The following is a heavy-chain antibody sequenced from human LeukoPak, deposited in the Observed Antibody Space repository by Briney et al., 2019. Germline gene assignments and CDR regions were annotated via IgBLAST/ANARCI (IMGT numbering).Heavy chain of an antibody. CDR1: GYTFTGYY. J-gene: IGHJ3*02. D-gene: IGHD6-19*01. V-gene: IGHV1-2*02. Sequence: ASVKVSCKASGYTFTGYYMHWVRQAPGQGLEWMGWINPNSGGTNYAQKFQGRVTMTRDASISTAYMELSRLRSDDTAVYYCARPRVAVAGQNAFDIWGQGTMVTVSS. CDR3: ARPRVAVAGQNAFDI. CDR2: INPNSGGT.